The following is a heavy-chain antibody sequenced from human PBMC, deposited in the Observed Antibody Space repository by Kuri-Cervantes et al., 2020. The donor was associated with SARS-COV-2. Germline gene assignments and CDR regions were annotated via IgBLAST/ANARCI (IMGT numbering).Heavy chain of an antibody. CDR3: ARDKVVDY. CDR1: GFTFSSYW. J-gene: IGHJ4*02. CDR2: IKQDGSEK. V-gene: IGHV3-7*01. D-gene: IGHD2-15*01. Sequence: GESLKISCAASGFTFSSYWMSWVRQAPGKGLEWVANIKQDGSEKYYVDSVKGRFTISRDNAKNSPYLQMNSLRAEDTAVYYCARDKVVDYWGQGTLVTVSS.